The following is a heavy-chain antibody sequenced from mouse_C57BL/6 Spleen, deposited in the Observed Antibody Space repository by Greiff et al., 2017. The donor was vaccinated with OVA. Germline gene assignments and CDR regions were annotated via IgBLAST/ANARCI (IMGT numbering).Heavy chain of an antibody. J-gene: IGHJ3*01. CDR1: GYTFTDYE. D-gene: IGHD1-1*01. V-gene: IGHV1-15*01. Sequence: QVQLQQSGAELVRPGASVTLSCTASGYTFTDYEMHWVKQTPVHGLEWIGAIDPETGGTAYNQKFKGKAILTADKSSSTAYMELRSLTSEDSAVYYCTRDGSSGRFAYWGQGTLVTVSA. CDR3: TRDGSSGRFAY. CDR2: IDPETGGT.